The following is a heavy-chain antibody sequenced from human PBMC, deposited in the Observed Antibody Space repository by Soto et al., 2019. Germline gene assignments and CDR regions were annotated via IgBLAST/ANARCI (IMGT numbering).Heavy chain of an antibody. CDR2: IDWDDDK. Sequence: SGPTLVNPTQTLTLTCTFSGFSLSTSGMCVSRIRQPPGKALEWLALIDWDDDKYYSTSLKTRLTISKDTSKNQVVLTMTNMDPVDTATYYCARIAYDSSGYTTDYWGQGTLVTVSS. D-gene: IGHD3-22*01. CDR1: GFSLSTSGMC. V-gene: IGHV2-70*01. J-gene: IGHJ4*02. CDR3: ARIAYDSSGYTTDY.